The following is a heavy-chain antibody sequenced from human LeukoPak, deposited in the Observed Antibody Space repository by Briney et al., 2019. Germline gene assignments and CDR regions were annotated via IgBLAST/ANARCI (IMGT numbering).Heavy chain of an antibody. V-gene: IGHV1-46*01. CDR3: ARGLRITMVRGVNIRRDY. J-gene: IGHJ4*02. CDR1: GYTFTSYY. D-gene: IGHD3-10*01. CDR2: INPSGGST. Sequence: ASVKVSCKASGYTFTSYYMHWVRQAPGQGLEWMGIINPSGGSTSYAQKFQGRVTMTRDMSTSTVYMELSSLRSEDTAVYYCARGLRITMVRGVNIRRDYWGQGTLVTVSS.